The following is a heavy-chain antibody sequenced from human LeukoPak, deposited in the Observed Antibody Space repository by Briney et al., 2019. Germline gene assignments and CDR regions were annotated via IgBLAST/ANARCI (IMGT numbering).Heavy chain of an antibody. Sequence: GGSLRLSCAASGFTFSSYSMNWVRQAPGKGLEWVSSNSSSSSYIYYADSVKGRFTISRDNAKNSLYLQMNSLRAEDTAVYYCASVVVTDFDYWGQGTLVTVSS. V-gene: IGHV3-21*01. J-gene: IGHJ4*02. D-gene: IGHD2-21*02. CDR2: NSSSSSYI. CDR3: ASVVVTDFDY. CDR1: GFTFSSYS.